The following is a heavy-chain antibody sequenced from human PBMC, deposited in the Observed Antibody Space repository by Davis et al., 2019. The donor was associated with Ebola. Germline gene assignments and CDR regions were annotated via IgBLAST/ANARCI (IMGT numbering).Heavy chain of an antibody. CDR3: ARETYYYDSSGYKRGLYFDY. J-gene: IGHJ4*02. CDR1: GGSISSYY. Sequence: MPSETLSLTCTVSGGSISSYYWSWIRQPPGKGLEWIGYIYYSGSTNYNPSLKSRVTISVDTSKNQFSLNLSSVTAADTAVYYCARETYYYDSSGYKRGLYFDYWGQGTLVTVSS. V-gene: IGHV4-59*01. D-gene: IGHD3-22*01. CDR2: IYYSGST.